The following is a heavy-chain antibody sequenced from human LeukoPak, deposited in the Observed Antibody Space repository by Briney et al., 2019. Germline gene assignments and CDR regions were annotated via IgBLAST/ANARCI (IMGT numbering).Heavy chain of an antibody. Sequence: SQTLSLTCTVSGGSISSGDYYWSWIRQPPGKGLEWIGYIYYSGNTFHYNPSLKSRVNISVDTSKNQFYLRLSSVTAVDTAVYYCASTNCSSAGCYGANWFDPWGQGTLVTVSS. CDR1: GGSISSGDYY. CDR3: ASTNCSSAGCYGANWFDP. V-gene: IGHV4-30-4*08. D-gene: IGHD2-2*01. J-gene: IGHJ5*02. CDR2: IYYSGNT.